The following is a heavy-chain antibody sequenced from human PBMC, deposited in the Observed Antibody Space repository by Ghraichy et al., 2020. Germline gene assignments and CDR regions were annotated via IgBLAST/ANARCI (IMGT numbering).Heavy chain of an antibody. V-gene: IGHV3-48*02. D-gene: IGHD4-17*01. Sequence: GGSLRLSCAASGFTFSNYNMTWIRQAPGKGLEWVSYISSSSSTIYYADSVKGRFTISRDNAKNSLYLQMNSLRDEDTAVYYCAREAYGDLYAFDIWGKGTMRTVST. J-gene: IGHJ3*02. CDR1: GFTFSNYN. CDR2: ISSSSSTI. CDR3: AREAYGDLYAFDI.